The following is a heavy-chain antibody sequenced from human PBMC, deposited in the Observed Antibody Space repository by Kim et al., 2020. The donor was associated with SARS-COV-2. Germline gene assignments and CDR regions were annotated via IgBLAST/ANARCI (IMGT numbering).Heavy chain of an antibody. D-gene: IGHD2-21*01. CDR3: AKDVQHIVVVIPRETPLDY. V-gene: IGHV3-23*01. CDR1: GFTFSSYA. Sequence: GGSLRLSCAASGFTFSSYAMSWVRQAPGKGLEWVSAISGSGGSTYYADSVKGRFTISRDNSKNTLYLQMNSLRAEDTAVYYCAKDVQHIVVVIPRETPLDYWGQGTLVTVSS. CDR2: ISGSGGST. J-gene: IGHJ4*02.